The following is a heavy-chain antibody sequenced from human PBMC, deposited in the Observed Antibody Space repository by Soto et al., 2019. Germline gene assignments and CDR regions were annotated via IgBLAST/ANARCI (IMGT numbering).Heavy chain of an antibody. D-gene: IGHD3-22*01. CDR1: GGSISSSNW. J-gene: IGHJ4*02. Sequence: SETLSLTCAVSGGSISSSNWWSWVRQPPGKGLEWIGEIYHSGSTNYNPSLKSRVTISVDKSKNQFSLKLSSVTAADTAVYYCARADYYDSSGYYYGYWGQGTLVTVSS. CDR2: IYHSGST. CDR3: ARADYYDSSGYYYGY. V-gene: IGHV4-4*02.